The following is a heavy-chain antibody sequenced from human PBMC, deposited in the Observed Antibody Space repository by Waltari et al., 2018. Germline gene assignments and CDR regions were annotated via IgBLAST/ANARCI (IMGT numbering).Heavy chain of an antibody. Sequence: QVKLLQWGAGLLKPSETLSLTCGVRGASFNVNYWSWIRQSPGKGLEWIAEIYNDGNANYNPSLRSRVTISVETSRNQVSLNLTSVTAADTAVYYCARLLIESSGLCWYSFDYWGQGIPVIVS. CDR1: GASFNVNY. V-gene: IGHV4-34*01. CDR3: ARLLIESSGLCWYSFDY. J-gene: IGHJ4*02. CDR2: IYNDGNA. D-gene: IGHD6-13*01.